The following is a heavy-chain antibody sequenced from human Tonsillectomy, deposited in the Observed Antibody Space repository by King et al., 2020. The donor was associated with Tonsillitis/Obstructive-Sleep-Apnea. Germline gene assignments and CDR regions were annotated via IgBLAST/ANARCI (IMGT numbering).Heavy chain of an antibody. CDR3: ARDSMSHYYDSSCYYTFDY. CDR2: ISHYNGHT. V-gene: IGHV1-18*01. CDR1: GYTFPKYG. J-gene: IGHJ4*02. Sequence: QLVQSGAEVKKPGASVKVSCKASGYTFPKYGISWVRQAPGQGLEWMGWISHYNGHTNSAQKLQARVTMTTDRSTSTAYMELRSLRHDDTAVYYCARDSMSHYYDSSCYYTFDYWGQGTLVTVSS. D-gene: IGHD3-22*01.